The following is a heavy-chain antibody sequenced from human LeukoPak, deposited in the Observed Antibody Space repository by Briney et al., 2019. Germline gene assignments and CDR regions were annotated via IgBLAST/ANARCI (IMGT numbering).Heavy chain of an antibody. V-gene: IGHV4-59*01. J-gene: IGHJ4*02. CDR2: IYYSGST. CDR3: ATEILGAPTPGAY. CDR1: GGSISSYY. Sequence: SETLSLTCSVSGGSISSYYWSWIRQPPAKGLEWIGYIYYSGSTNYNPSLKRRVSISVDTSKNQFSLKLSSATAADTAVYYCATEILGAPTPGAYWGQGTLVTVSS. D-gene: IGHD2-8*02.